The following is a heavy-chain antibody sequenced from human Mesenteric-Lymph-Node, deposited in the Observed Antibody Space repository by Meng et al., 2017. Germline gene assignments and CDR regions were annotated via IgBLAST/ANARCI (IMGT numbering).Heavy chain of an antibody. J-gene: IGHJ5*02. CDR2: IYYSGST. D-gene: IGHD6-13*01. CDR3: ARPIAAAGWFDP. V-gene: IGHV4-30-4*01. CDR1: SGSCSSGDSC. Sequence: GQLLESGPRLVRPSPTLSLSCAVASGSCSSGDSCWGWIRQPPWKGLEWIGYIYYSGSTHYNPSLKSRVTISVDTSKNQFSLKLSSVTAADTAVYYCARPIAAAGWFDPWGQGTLVTVSS.